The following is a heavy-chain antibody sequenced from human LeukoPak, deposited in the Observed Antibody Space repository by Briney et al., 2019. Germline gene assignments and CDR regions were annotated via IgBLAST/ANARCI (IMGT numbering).Heavy chain of an antibody. CDR3: ARKGGSSGYPFDY. J-gene: IGHJ4*02. CDR1: GFTFSSYE. D-gene: IGHD3-22*01. CDR2: ITSSSSTM. Sequence: GGSLRLSCAASGFTFSSYEMNWVRQAPGKGLEWVSYITSSSSTMYYADAVKGRFAISRDNAKNSLYLQMNSLRAEDTAVYYCARKGGSSGYPFDYWGQGTLVTVSS. V-gene: IGHV3-48*03.